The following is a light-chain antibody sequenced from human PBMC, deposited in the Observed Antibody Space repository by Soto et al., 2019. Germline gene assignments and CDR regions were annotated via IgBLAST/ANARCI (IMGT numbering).Light chain of an antibody. Sequence: EIVMTQSPATLSVSPGERATLSCRASQSVRSNLAWYQQKPGQAPRLLIYGASTRATAIPARFSGSGSGTEFTRTIISLQSEDVAVYYCQHYYNWPPWTFGRGTKVEIK. CDR2: GAS. V-gene: IGKV3-15*01. CDR1: QSVRSN. CDR3: QHYYNWPPWT. J-gene: IGKJ1*01.